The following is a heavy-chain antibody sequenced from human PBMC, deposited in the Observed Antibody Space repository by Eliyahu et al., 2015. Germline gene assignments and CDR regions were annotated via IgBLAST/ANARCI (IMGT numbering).Heavy chain of an antibody. CDR3: ARDVKVAARSGLDY. V-gene: IGHV3-30*02. J-gene: IGHJ4*02. CDR1: GFSFSSXG. Sequence: QVQLVQSGGGVVQPGGSLTLSCSAXGFSFSSXGMHWVRQAPGKGLEWMTFIRYDGSNTYYAESVKGRFTISRDNSKNTVSLQMNSLSGDDTAIYYCARDVKVAARSGLDYWGQGTLVTVSS. D-gene: IGHD6-6*01. CDR2: IRYDGSNT.